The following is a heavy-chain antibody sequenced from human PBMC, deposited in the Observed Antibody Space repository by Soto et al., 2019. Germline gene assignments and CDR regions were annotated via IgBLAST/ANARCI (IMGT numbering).Heavy chain of an antibody. V-gene: IGHV2-5*02. J-gene: IGHJ4*02. D-gene: IGHD6-19*01. CDR2: IYWDDDK. Sequence: QITLKESGPTLVKPTQTLTLTCTFSGFSLSTSGVGVGWIRQPPGRALEWLTLIYWDDDKRYSPSLMSRLTITKDPSKNQVVLTMTNMDPVDTATYYCAHRLYTSGWPWDSGAFDYWGQGALVTVSS. CDR1: GFSLSTSGVG. CDR3: AHRLYTSGWPWDSGAFDY.